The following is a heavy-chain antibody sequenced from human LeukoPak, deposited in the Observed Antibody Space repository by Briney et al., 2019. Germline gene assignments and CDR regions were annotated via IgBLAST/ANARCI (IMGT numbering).Heavy chain of an antibody. D-gene: IGHD1-26*01. V-gene: IGHV3-30*02. CDR3: ASNKEVGSLGAFDI. Sequence: PGGSLRLSCAASGFTFSSYGMHWVRQAPGKGLEWVAFIRYDGSNKYYADSVKGRFTISRDNSKNTLYLQMNSLRAEDTAVYYCASNKEVGSLGAFDIWGQGTMVTVSS. CDR1: GFTFSSYG. CDR2: IRYDGSNK. J-gene: IGHJ3*02.